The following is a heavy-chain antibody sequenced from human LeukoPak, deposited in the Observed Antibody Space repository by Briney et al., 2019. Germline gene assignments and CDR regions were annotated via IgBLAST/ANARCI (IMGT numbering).Heavy chain of an antibody. CDR1: GFTFGNYW. V-gene: IGHV3-74*01. CDR3: VSGYCSSTTCYRGAY. CDR2: ISDDGSSA. J-gene: IGHJ4*02. D-gene: IGHD2-2*03. Sequence: PGGSLRLSCAASGFTFGNYWMHWVREAPGKGLLWVSRISDDGSSANYADSVHGRFTISRDNAKNTVYLQMHSLRAEDTAVYYCVSGYCSSTTCYRGAYWGQGTLVTVSS.